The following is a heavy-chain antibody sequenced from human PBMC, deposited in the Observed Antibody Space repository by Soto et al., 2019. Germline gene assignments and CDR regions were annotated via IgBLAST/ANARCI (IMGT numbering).Heavy chain of an antibody. D-gene: IGHD5-12*01. CDR2: ISYDGSNK. CDR3: AKGMHSGYELH. Sequence: QVQLVESGGGVVQPGRSLRLSCAASGFTFSSYGMHWVRQAPGKGLEWVAVISYDGSNKYYADSVKGRFTISRDNSKNTLYLQMNSLRAEDTAVYYCAKGMHSGYELHWGQGTLVTVSS. V-gene: IGHV3-30*18. J-gene: IGHJ4*02. CDR1: GFTFSSYG.